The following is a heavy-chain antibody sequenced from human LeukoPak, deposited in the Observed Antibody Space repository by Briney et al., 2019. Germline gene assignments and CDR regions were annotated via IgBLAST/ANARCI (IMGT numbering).Heavy chain of an antibody. V-gene: IGHV3-23*01. J-gene: IGHJ6*04. CDR2: ISGSGDNT. Sequence: PGGSLRLSCAASGFTFSSYGMSWVRQAPGKGLEWVSVISGSGDNTHYADSVKGRFTISRDNAKNSLYLQMNSLRAEDTAVYYCAELGITMIGGVWGKGTTVTISS. CDR3: AELGITMIGGV. CDR1: GFTFSSYG. D-gene: IGHD3-10*02.